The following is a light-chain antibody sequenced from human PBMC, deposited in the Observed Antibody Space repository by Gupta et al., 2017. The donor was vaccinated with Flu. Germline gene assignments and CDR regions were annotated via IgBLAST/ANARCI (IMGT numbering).Light chain of an antibody. J-gene: IGLJ2*01. V-gene: IGLV1-51*02. Sequence: QSVLTQTPSVSAAPGQEVTISCSGGSSNIGVNPVSWYQHLPGTAPKLLIFEDTRRPSGVPDRFSGSKSGTSATLGITGLQTGDEADYYCQTWDSSLNSGLFGGGTKMTVL. CDR2: EDT. CDR3: QTWDSSLNSGL. CDR1: SSNIGVNP.